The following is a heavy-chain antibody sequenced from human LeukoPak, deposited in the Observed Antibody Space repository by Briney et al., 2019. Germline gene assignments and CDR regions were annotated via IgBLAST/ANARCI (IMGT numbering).Heavy chain of an antibody. CDR3: ARVRVGSYWYYYYYMDV. J-gene: IGHJ6*03. Sequence: ASVKVSCKASGYTSTSYDIDWVRQATGQGLEWMGWMNPNSGNTGYAQKFQGRVTMTRNTSISTAYMELSSLRSEDTAVYYCARVRVGSYWYYYYYMDVWGKGTTVTVSS. CDR2: MNPNSGNT. CDR1: GYTSTSYD. D-gene: IGHD1-26*01. V-gene: IGHV1-8*01.